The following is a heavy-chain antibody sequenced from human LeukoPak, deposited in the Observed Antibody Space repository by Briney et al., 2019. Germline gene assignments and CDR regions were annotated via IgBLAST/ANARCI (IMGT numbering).Heavy chain of an antibody. CDR2: ISSSSSYI. CDR1: GFTFSSYS. Sequence: GGSLRLSCAASGFTFSSYSMNWVRQAPGKGLEWVSSISSSSSYIYYADSVKGRFTISRDNAKNLLYLQMNSLRAEDTAAYYCARASYSSSWSHFDYWGQGTLVTVSS. V-gene: IGHV3-21*01. J-gene: IGHJ4*02. CDR3: ARASYSSSWSHFDY. D-gene: IGHD6-13*01.